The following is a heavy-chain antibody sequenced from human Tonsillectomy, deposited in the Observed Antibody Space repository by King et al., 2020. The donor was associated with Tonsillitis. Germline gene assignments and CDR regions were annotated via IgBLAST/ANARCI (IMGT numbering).Heavy chain of an antibody. CDR1: GFTFSRFA. Sequence: VQLVESGGGLVQPGGSLRLSCAASGFTFSRFAMNWVRQAPGKGLEWVSGISGSGDSTYYADSVKGRFTISRDNSKNTLYLQMNSLRAEDTAMYFCAKDFYRVPTISDYWGQGTLVTVSS. CDR2: ISGSGDST. J-gene: IGHJ4*02. CDR3: AKDFYRVPTISDY. V-gene: IGHV3-23*04. D-gene: IGHD5-12*01.